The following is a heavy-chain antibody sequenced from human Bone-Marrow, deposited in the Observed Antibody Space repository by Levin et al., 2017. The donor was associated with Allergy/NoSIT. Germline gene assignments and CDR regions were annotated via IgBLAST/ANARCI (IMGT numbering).Heavy chain of an antibody. D-gene: IGHD1-26*01. CDR1: GGSISSYY. CDR3: ARLVGATAVGYFDY. J-gene: IGHJ4*02. CDR2: IYYSGST. V-gene: IGHV4-59*01. Sequence: SETLSLTCTVSGGSISSYYWSWIRQPPGKGLEWIGYIYYSGSTNYNPSLKSRVTISVDTSKNQFSLKLSSVTAADTAVYYCARLVGATAVGYFDYWGQGTLVTVSS.